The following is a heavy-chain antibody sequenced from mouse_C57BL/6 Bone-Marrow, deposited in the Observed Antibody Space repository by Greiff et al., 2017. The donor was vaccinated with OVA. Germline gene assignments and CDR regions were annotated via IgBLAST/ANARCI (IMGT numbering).Heavy chain of an antibody. Sequence: QVQLQQSGAELVRPGTSVKMSCKASGYTFTNYWIGWAKQRPGHGLEWIGDIYPGGGYTNYNEKFKGKATLTADKSSSTAYMQFSSLTSEDSAIYYCARSVNWALYYFDYWGQGTTLTVSS. D-gene: IGHD4-1*01. CDR1: GYTFTNYW. J-gene: IGHJ2*01. V-gene: IGHV1-63*01. CDR2: IYPGGGYT. CDR3: ARSVNWALYYFDY.